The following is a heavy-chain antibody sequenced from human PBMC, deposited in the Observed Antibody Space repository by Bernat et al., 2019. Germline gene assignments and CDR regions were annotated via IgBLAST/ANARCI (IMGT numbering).Heavy chain of an antibody. CDR3: ARWVGDGNFDY. CDR1: GFTFSSYS. V-gene: IGHV3-21*01. D-gene: IGHD3-16*01. Sequence: EVQLVESGGGLVKPGGSLRLSCAASGFTFSSYSMNWVRQAPGKGLEWVSSISSSSSYIYSAASVKSRFTITRNNAKNSLYLQMNSLGAEDTAVYYCARWVGDGNFDYWGQGTLVTVSS. CDR2: ISSSSSYI. J-gene: IGHJ4*02.